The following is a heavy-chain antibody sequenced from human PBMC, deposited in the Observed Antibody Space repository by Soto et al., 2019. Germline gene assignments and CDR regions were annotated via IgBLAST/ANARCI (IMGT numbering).Heavy chain of an antibody. D-gene: IGHD1-26*01. Sequence: ASLTGSCTASGSTFTGYYMHWVRQAPGQGLEWMGWINPNSGGTNYAQKFQGWVTMTRDTSISTAYMELSRLRSDDTAVYYCARARIVGASALLYWGQGTLVTVSS. CDR3: ARARIVGASALLY. V-gene: IGHV1-2*04. J-gene: IGHJ4*02. CDR1: GSTFTGYY. CDR2: INPNSGGT.